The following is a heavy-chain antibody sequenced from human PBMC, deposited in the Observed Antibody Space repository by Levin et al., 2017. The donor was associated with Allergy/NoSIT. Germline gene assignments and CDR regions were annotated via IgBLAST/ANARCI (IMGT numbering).Heavy chain of an antibody. CDR1: GTSISNFY. CDR2: ISYGGNT. J-gene: IGHJ6*02. D-gene: IGHD3-10*01. CDR3: ACSRSGRYYGMNV. Sequence: ASETLSLTCTVSGTSISNFYWAWIRQSPRRRLEYIGYISYGGNTDSNPSLKSRVTISEDTSKNQFSLKLTSVTAADTAIYYCACSRSGRYYGMNVWGQGTTVTVSS. V-gene: IGHV4-59*01.